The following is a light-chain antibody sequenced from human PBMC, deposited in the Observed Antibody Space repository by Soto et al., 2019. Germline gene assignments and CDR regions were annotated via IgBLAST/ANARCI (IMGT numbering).Light chain of an antibody. CDR3: QQYGTSPPT. CDR2: KAS. Sequence: DIQMTQSPSTLSASVGDRVTITCRASQSISSWLAWYQQKPGKAPKLLIYKASSLESGVPSRFSGSGSGTDFTLTITRLEPEDFAVYYCQQYGTSPPTFGQGTKVEI. J-gene: IGKJ1*01. CDR1: QSISSW. V-gene: IGKV1-5*03.